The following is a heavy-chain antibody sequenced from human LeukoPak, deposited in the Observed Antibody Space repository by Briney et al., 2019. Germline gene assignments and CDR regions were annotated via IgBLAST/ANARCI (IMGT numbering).Heavy chain of an antibody. J-gene: IGHJ3*02. V-gene: IGHV6-1*01. CDR2: TYYRSKWYN. D-gene: IGHD4-17*01. Sequence: SQTLSLTCAISGDSVSSNSAAWNWIRQSPSRGLEWLGRTYYRSKWYNDYAVSVKSRITINPDTSKNQFSLQLNSVTPEDTAVYYCARRVSPNDYGDYVGAFDIWGQGTMVTVSS. CDR1: GDSVSSNSAA. CDR3: ARRVSPNDYGDYVGAFDI.